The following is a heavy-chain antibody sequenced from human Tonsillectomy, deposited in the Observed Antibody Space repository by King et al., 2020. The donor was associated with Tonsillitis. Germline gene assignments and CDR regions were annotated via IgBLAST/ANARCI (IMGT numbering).Heavy chain of an antibody. J-gene: IGHJ6*02. D-gene: IGHD1-26*01. CDR2: IYYSGST. CDR1: GGSISSYY. Sequence: QLQESGPGLVKPSETLSLTCTVSGGSISSYYWSWIRQPPGKELEWIGYIYYSGSTNYNPSLKSRVTISVDTSKNQFSLKLSSVTAADTAVYYCARGGAMVVWGQGTTVTVSS. CDR3: ARGGAMVV. V-gene: IGHV4-59*01.